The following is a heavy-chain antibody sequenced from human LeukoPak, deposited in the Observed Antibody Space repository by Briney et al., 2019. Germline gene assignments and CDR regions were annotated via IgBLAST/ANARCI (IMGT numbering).Heavy chain of an antibody. CDR2: IIPIFRTA. V-gene: IGHV1-69*13. D-gene: IGHD3-10*01. CDR3: ARADPSAGYYFDY. CDR1: WVTFSRYG. J-gene: IGHJ4*02. Sequence: SVKVFHKASWVTFSRYGISRVRPAPGKGLEWMGEIIPIFRTAIYAQKFQGRVTITADESTSTAYIELSSLRSEGTAVYYCARADPSAGYYFDYWGQRTLVTVSS.